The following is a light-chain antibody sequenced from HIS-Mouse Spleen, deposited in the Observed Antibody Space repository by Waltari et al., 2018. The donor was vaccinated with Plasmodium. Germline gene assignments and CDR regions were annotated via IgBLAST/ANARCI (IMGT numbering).Light chain of an antibody. J-gene: IGKJ2*01. CDR2: AAS. CDR1: QGISSY. Sequence: IWMSQSPSLLSASTGDRVPLSCRMQQGISSYLAWYQQKPGKAPELLIYAASTLQSLVPSRFSGSGSGTDFTITISCLQSDDVATYCCQQYYSFPYTFGQGTKLEIK. V-gene: IGKV1D-8*02. CDR3: QQYYSFPYT.